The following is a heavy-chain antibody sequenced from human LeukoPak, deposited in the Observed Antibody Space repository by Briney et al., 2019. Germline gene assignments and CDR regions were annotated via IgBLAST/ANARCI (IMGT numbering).Heavy chain of an antibody. CDR1: GFSISSYW. J-gene: IGHJ6*04. Sequence: GGSLRLSCAASGFSISSYWMSWVRQAPGKGLEGVANIKKDGSGISYVESVKGRFIISRDNSRNSLYLQMNSLKVEDTAVYFCAGGNAMDVWGKGTAVTVYS. V-gene: IGHV3-7*03. CDR2: IKKDGSGI. CDR3: AGGNAMDV.